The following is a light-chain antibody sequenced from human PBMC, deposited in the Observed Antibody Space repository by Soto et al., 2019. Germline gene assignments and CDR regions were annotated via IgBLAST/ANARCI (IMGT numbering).Light chain of an antibody. CDR2: NNN. Sequence: QSVLTQPPSASGTPGQRVTIACSGSSSNIGSTTVKWYQQLPGTAPKLLIYNNNQRPSGVPDRFSGSKSGTSASLAISGFQSEDEADYYCAAWDDSLNGVVFGGGTQLTVL. CDR3: AAWDDSLNGVV. CDR1: SSNIGSTT. J-gene: IGLJ3*02. V-gene: IGLV1-44*01.